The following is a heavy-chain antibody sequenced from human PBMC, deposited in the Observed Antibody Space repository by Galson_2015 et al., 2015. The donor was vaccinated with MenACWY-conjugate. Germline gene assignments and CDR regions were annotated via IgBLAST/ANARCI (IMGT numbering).Heavy chain of an antibody. CDR2: ISSSSSTI. D-gene: IGHD5/OR15-5a*01. V-gene: IGHV3-48*04. CDR1: GFTFSSYS. J-gene: IGHJ6*02. Sequence: SLRLSCAASGFTFSSYSMNWVRQAPGKGLEWVSYISSSSSTIYYADSVKGRFTISRDNAKNSLYLQMNSLRAEDTAVYYCARTRVDYYYYYGMDVWGQGTTVTVSS. CDR3: ARTRVDYYYYYGMDV.